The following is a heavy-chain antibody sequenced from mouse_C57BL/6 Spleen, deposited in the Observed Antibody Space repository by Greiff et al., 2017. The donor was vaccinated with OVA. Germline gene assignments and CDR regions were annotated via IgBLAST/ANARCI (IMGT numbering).Heavy chain of an antibody. CDR1: GFTFTDYY. CDR3: ARYIPYPYYAMDD. Sequence: DVHLVESGGGLVQPGGSLSLSCAASGFTFTDYYMSWVRQPPGKALEWLGFIRNKANGYTTEYSASVKGRFTISRDNSQSILYLQMNALRAEDSATYYCARYIPYPYYAMDDWGKGTSVTVSS. CDR2: IRNKANGYTT. V-gene: IGHV7-3*01. D-gene: IGHD2-10*01. J-gene: IGHJ4*01.